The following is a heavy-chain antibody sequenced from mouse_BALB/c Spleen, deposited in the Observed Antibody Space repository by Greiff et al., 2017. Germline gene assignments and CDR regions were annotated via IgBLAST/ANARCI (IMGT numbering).Heavy chain of an antibody. CDR3: ARLFYYYGSSYNYAMDY. CDR1: GYTFTSYV. J-gene: IGHJ4*01. D-gene: IGHD1-1*01. Sequence: VQLKQSGPELVKPGASVKMSCKASGYTFTSYVMHWVKQKPGQGLEWIGYINPYNDGTKYNEKFKGKATLTSDKSSSTAYMELSSLTSEDSAVYYCARLFYYYGSSYNYAMDYWGQGTSVTVSS. CDR2: INPYNDGT. V-gene: IGHV1-14*01.